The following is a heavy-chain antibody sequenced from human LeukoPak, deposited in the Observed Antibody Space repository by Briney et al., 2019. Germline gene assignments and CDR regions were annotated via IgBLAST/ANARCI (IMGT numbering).Heavy chain of an antibody. J-gene: IGHJ4*02. D-gene: IGHD3-22*01. V-gene: IGHV3-74*01. CDR3: ARGEYYYDGGY. CDR2: INSDGSWT. CDR1: GNYW. Sequence: GGSLRLSCAASGNYWMHRVRQVPGKGLVWVSHINSDGSWTSYADSVKGRFTISKDNAKNTVYLQMNSLRAEETAVYYCARGEYYYDGGYWGQGTLVTVSS.